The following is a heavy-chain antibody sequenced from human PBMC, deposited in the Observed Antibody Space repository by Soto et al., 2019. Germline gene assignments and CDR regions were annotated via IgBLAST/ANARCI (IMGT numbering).Heavy chain of an antibody. CDR1: GGSITPYY. CDR3: ARATVTTARGAFDI. J-gene: IGHJ3*02. CDR2: IHYSGIT. D-gene: IGHD4-17*01. Sequence: QVQLQESGPGLVKPSETLSLTCSVSGGSITPYYWSWIRQPPGKGLEWIGYIHYSGITNYNPSLKGRVTLSLDTSTNQFSLKLSSVTAADTAIFYCARATVTTARGAFDIWGQGTMVNVSS. V-gene: IGHV4-59*08.